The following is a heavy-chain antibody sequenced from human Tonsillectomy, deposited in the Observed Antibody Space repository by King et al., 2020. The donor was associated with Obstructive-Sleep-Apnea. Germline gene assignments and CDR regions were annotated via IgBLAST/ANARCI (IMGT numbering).Heavy chain of an antibody. D-gene: IGHD6-13*01. CDR2: INPNSGGT. Sequence: GQLVQSGADVKKPGASVKVSCKASGYLFTGYYLHWVRQAPGQGLEWVGWINPNSGGTNYAQRFQGRVIMTRDTSISTAYMELSSLGSDDTAVYYCAGDRDPDKSSWFSDYGGQGARVTVSS. CDR3: AGDRDPDKSSWFSDY. CDR1: GYLFTGYY. V-gene: IGHV1-2*02. J-gene: IGHJ4*02.